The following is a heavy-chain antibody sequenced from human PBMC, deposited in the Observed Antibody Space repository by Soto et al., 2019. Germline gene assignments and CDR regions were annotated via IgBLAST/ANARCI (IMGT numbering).Heavy chain of an antibody. V-gene: IGHV1-18*01. J-gene: IGHJ3*02. CDR1: GYTFTSYG. D-gene: IGHD2-15*01. CDR2: ISAYNGNT. Sequence: QVQLVQSGAEVKKPGASVKVSCKASGYTFTSYGISWVRQAPGQGLEWMGWISAYNGNTNYAQKLQGRVTMTTDTSTRTAYMELRSLRSDDTGVYYWARDWGADIVVVVSAKDAFDIWGQGTMVTVSS. CDR3: ARDWGADIVVVVSAKDAFDI.